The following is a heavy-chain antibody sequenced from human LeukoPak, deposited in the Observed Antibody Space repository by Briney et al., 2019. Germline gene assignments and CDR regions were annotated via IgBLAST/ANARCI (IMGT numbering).Heavy chain of an antibody. CDR1: GFTFDDYA. CDR3: AKIGYGSSSGNYFDY. D-gene: IGHD6-6*01. Sequence: GRSLRLSCAASGFTFDDYAMHWVRQAPGKGLEWVSGISWNSGSIGYADSVKGRFTISRDNAKNSLYLQMNSLRAEDTALYYCAKIGYGSSSGNYFDYWGQGTLVAVSS. J-gene: IGHJ4*02. V-gene: IGHV3-9*01. CDR2: ISWNSGSI.